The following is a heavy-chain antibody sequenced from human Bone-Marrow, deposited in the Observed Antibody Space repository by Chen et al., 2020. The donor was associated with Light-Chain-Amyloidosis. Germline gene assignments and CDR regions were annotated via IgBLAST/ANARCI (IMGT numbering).Heavy chain of an antibody. CDR3: ARRRDGYNFDY. CDR1: GYTFPNYW. J-gene: IGHJ4*02. CDR2: IYPDDSDA. V-gene: IGHV5-51*01. Sequence: EVQLEQSGPEVKKPGESLKISCKGSGYTFPNYWIGWVRQMPGKGLGGMGVIYPDDSDARYSPSFEGQVTISADKSLTTAYLEWRGLKASDTAMYYCARRRDGYNFDYWGQGTLVTVSS. D-gene: IGHD5-12*01.